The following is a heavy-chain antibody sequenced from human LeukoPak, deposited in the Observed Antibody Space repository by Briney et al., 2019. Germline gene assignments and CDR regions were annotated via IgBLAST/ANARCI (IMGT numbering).Heavy chain of an antibody. CDR2: IYHRGST. V-gene: IGHV4-38-2*02. CDR1: GYSISSGYC. CDR3: ARLGGRGSGSYYGLD. D-gene: IGHD3-10*01. J-gene: IGHJ4*02. Sequence: PSETLSLTCTVSGYSISSGYCWGWIRQPPGKGLEWIGSIYHRGSTYYNPSLKSRVTISVDTSKNQLSLNLSSVTAADTAVYYCARLGGRGSGSYYGLDWGQGTLVTVSS.